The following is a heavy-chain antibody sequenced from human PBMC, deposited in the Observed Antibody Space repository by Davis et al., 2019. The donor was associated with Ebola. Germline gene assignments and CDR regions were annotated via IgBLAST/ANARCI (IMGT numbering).Heavy chain of an antibody. CDR3: ATDRNWDFDY. Sequence: GGSLRLSCAASGFTFSSNTMTWVRQAPGKGLEWVSYVSDSSTTIYYADSVKGRFTISRDNAKNSLYLQMNSLRDEDTAVYYCATDRNWDFDYWGQGTLVTVSS. J-gene: IGHJ4*02. V-gene: IGHV3-48*02. CDR1: GFTFSSNT. CDR2: VSDSSTTI. D-gene: IGHD7-27*01.